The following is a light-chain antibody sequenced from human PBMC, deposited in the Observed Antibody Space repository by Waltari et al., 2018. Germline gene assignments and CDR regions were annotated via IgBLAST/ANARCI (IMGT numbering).Light chain of an antibody. CDR1: QTVLYSPNNNNY. CDR3: QQYYRTPLT. Sequence: IMMTKSSESLVVALVGRATIICKWSQTVLYSPNNNNYLAWYQQKPGQPPKLLIYWASTRESGVPDRFSGSGSGTYFTLTISSLQAEDVAVYYCQQYYRTPLTFGGGTKVEIK. V-gene: IGKV4-1*01. CDR2: WAS. J-gene: IGKJ4*01.